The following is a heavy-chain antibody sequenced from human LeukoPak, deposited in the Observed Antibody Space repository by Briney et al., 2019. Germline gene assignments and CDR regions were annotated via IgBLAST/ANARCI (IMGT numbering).Heavy chain of an antibody. V-gene: IGHV1-2*02. Sequence: GASVKVSCKASGYTFTGYYMHWVRQAPGQGLEWMGWINPNSGGTNYAQKFQGRVTMTRDTSISTAYMELSRLRSDDTAVYYCASGVTTVTTWPRFDYWGQGTLVTVSS. CDR1: GYTFTGYY. CDR2: INPNSGGT. D-gene: IGHD4-17*01. CDR3: ASGVTTVTTWPRFDY. J-gene: IGHJ4*02.